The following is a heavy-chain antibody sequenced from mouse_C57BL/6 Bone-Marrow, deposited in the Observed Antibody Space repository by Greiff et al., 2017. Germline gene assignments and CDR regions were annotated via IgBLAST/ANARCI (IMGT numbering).Heavy chain of an antibody. D-gene: IGHD1-1*01. CDR2: IYPGDGDT. V-gene: IGHV1-80*01. J-gene: IGHJ2*01. CDR1: GYAFSSYW. Sequence: QVQLQQSGAELVKPGASVKISCKASGYAFSSYWMNWVKQRPGKGLEWIGQIYPGDGDTNYNGKFKGKATLTADKSSSTAYMQLSSLTSEDSAVYFCAKERTTVVAKGYFDYWGQGTTLTVSS. CDR3: AKERTTVVAKGYFDY.